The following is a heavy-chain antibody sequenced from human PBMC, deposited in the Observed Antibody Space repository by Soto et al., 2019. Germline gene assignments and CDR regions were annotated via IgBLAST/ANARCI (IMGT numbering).Heavy chain of an antibody. CDR2: MNPNSGNT. D-gene: IGHD5-18*01. J-gene: IGHJ4*02. CDR3: AKLQAYSYGPGAYFDY. CDR1: GYTFTSYD. V-gene: IGHV1-8*01. Sequence: ASVKVSCKASGYTFTSYDINWVRQATGQGLEWMGWMNPNSGNTGYAQKFQGRVTMTRNTSISTAYMELSSLRSEDTAVYYCAKLQAYSYGPGAYFDYCGQGTLVTV.